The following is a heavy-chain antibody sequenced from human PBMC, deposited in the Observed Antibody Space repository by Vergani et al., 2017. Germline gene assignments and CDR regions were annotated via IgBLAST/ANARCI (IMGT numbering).Heavy chain of an antibody. CDR3: ARAAIYYYNNPTGEP. CDR2: IYTSGSN. V-gene: IGHV4-61*02. D-gene: IGHD3-10*01. CDR1: GGSISSGSYY. Sequence: QVQLQESGPGLVKPSQTLSLTCTVSGGSISSGSYYWSWIRQPAGKGLEWIGRIYTSGSNNYNPSLKSRVTISVDTSTNQFSLKLSSVTAADTAVYYCARAAIYYYNNPTGEPWGQGTLVTVSS. J-gene: IGHJ5*02.